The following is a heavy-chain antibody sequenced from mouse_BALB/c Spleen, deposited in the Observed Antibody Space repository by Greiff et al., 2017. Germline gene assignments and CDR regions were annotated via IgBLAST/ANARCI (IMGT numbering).Heavy chain of an antibody. V-gene: IGHV1S137*01. CDR3: ARGGYWFAY. Sequence: VMLVESGAELVRPGVSVKISCKGSGYTFTDYAMHWVKQSHAKSLEWIGVISTYYGDASYNQKFKGKATMTVDKSSSTAYMELRSLTSEDTAVYYCARGGYWFAYWGQGTLVTVSA. J-gene: IGHJ3*01. CDR2: ISTYYGDA. D-gene: IGHD2-2*01. CDR1: GYTFTDYA.